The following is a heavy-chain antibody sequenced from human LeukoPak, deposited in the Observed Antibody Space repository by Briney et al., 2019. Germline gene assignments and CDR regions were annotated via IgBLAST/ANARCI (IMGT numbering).Heavy chain of an antibody. V-gene: IGHV3-48*04. CDR2: ISRSSSTI. D-gene: IGHD3-10*01. J-gene: IGHJ3*02. CDR3: ACDIDQRGDAFDI. CDR1: GFTFSSYN. Sequence: GGSLRLSCAASGFTFSSYNMNWVRQAPGKGLEWVSYISRSSSTIYYADSVKGRFTISRDNAKNSLYLQMNSLRAGDTAVYYCACDIDQRGDAFDIWGQGTMVTVSS.